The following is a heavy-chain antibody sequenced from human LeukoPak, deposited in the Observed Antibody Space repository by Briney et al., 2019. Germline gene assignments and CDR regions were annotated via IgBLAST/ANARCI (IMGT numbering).Heavy chain of an antibody. D-gene: IGHD6-13*01. Sequence: GASVKVSCKASGYTFTNYAISWVRQAPGQGLEWMGGIIPIFGTAKYAQKFQGRVTITADESTSTAYMELSSLRSEDTAVYYCARDGRQQLANWFDPWGQGTLVTVSS. V-gene: IGHV1-69*13. CDR2: IIPIFGTA. CDR3: ARDGRQQLANWFDP. J-gene: IGHJ5*02. CDR1: GYTFTNYA.